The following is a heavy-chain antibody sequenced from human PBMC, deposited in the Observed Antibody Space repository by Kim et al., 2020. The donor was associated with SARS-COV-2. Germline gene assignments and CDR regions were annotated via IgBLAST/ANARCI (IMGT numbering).Heavy chain of an antibody. CDR2: ISSSSSYI. CDR3: ARDMGSGRPRGNY. Sequence: GGSLRLSCAASGFTFSSYSMNWVRQAPGKGLEWVSSISSSSSYIYYADSVKGRFTISRDNAKNSLYLQMNSLRAEDTAVYYCARDMGSGRPRGNYWGQGTLVTVSS. D-gene: IGHD1-26*01. CDR1: GFTFSSYS. V-gene: IGHV3-21*01. J-gene: IGHJ4*02.